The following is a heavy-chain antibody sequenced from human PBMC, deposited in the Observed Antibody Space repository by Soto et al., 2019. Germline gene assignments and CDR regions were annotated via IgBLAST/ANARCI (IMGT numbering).Heavy chain of an antibody. V-gene: IGHV1-18*01. CDR2: ISAYNGNT. Sequence: VKVSFKASGYTFTSYGISWVRQAPGQGLEWMGWISAYNGNTNYAQKFQGWVTMTRATSISTAYMELSRLRSDDTAVYYCARGVSSYYYDSSGYYSGMVAFDIWGQGTMVTV. D-gene: IGHD3-22*01. CDR3: ARGVSSYYYDSSGYYSGMVAFDI. CDR1: GYTFTSYG. J-gene: IGHJ3*02.